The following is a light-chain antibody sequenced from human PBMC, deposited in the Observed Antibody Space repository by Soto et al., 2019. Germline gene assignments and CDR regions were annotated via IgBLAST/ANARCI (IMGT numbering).Light chain of an antibody. CDR3: SSYAVNRTDV. V-gene: IGLV2-14*01. Sequence: QSVLTQPASVSGTLGQSITISCTGTSSDVGGYSFVSWYQQHPDKAPKLIISEVSDRPSGVSHRFSGSKTGNTASLTISGLQAEDEAEYYCSSYAVNRTDVFGSGTKVTVL. CDR2: EVS. J-gene: IGLJ1*01. CDR1: SSDVGGYSF.